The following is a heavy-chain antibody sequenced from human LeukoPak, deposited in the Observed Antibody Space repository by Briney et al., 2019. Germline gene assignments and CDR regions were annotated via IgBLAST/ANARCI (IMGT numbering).Heavy chain of an antibody. D-gene: IGHD3-10*01. J-gene: IGHJ3*02. CDR3: ARSITMVRGARRAFDI. V-gene: IGHV4-34*01. Sequence: PSETLSLTCAVYGGSFSGYYWSWIRQPPGKGLEWIGEINHSGSTNYNPSLKSRVTISVDTSKNQFSLKLSSVTAADTAVYYCARSITMVRGARRAFDIRGQGTMVTVSS. CDR2: INHSGST. CDR1: GGSFSGYY.